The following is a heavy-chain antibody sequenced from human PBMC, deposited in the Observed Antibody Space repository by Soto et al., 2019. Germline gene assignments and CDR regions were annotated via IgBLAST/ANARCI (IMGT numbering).Heavy chain of an antibody. CDR2: IYYSGST. Sequence: SETLSLTCTVSGGSISSGDYYWSWIRQPPGKGLEWIGYIYYSGSTYYNQSLKSRVTISVDTSKNQFSLKLSSVTAADTAVYYCASYYDSSGGFDYWGQGTLVTVSS. J-gene: IGHJ4*02. CDR3: ASYYDSSGGFDY. V-gene: IGHV4-30-4*01. CDR1: GGSISSGDYY. D-gene: IGHD3-22*01.